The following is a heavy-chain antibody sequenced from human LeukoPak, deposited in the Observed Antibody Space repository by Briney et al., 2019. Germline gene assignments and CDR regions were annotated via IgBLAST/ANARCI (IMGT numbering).Heavy chain of an antibody. J-gene: IGHJ1*01. CDR3: ASPYCSSTTCYPRTFHH. CDR1: GFTVSSNY. D-gene: IGHD2-2*01. Sequence: PGGSLRLSCAASGFTVSSNYMSWVRQAPGKGLEWVSVIYSGGSTYYADSVKGRFTISRDNSKNTLYLQVNSLRAEDTAVYYCASPYCSSTTCYPRTFHHWGQGTLVTVSS. V-gene: IGHV3-53*01. CDR2: IYSGGST.